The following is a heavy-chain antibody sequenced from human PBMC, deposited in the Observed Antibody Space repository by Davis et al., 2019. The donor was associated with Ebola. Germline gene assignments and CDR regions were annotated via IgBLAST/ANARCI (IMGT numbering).Heavy chain of an antibody. J-gene: IGHJ5*02. V-gene: IGHV4-38-2*01. CDR1: VYSISRGYY. D-gene: IGHD6-19*01. Sequence: SQTLSLTCAVSVYSISRGYYWGWIRQPPGKGLEWIGSIYHSGSTYYNSSLKSRVTISVDTSKNQFSLKLSSVTAADTAVYYCARGTGQWLIPNWFDPWGQGTLVTVSS. CDR2: IYHSGST. CDR3: ARGTGQWLIPNWFDP.